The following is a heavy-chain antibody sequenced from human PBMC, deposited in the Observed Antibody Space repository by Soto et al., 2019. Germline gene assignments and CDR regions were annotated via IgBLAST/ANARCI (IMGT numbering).Heavy chain of an antibody. V-gene: IGHV3-15*01. CDR1: GFTFSDAW. D-gene: IGHD3-10*01. CDR3: VTDRGGGMDV. J-gene: IGHJ6*01. Sequence: EVQLVESGGGMVMPGGSLRLSCAASGFTFSDAWMTWIRQATGKGLQCVGRIKRKIDGETTDYAAPVKGRFTISRDDSKNTLYLQMNGLKVEDTAMYYCVTDRGGGMDVWCQGTTVTVSS. CDR2: IKRKIDGETT.